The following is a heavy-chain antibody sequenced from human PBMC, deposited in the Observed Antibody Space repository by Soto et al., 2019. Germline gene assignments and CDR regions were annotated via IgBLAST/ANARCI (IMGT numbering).Heavy chain of an antibody. CDR2: ISGSGGST. J-gene: IGHJ6*02. V-gene: IGHV3-23*01. Sequence: GGSLRLSCAASGFTFSSYAMSWVRQAPGKGLEWVSAISGSGGSTYYADSVKGRFTISGDNSKNTLYLQMNSLRAEDTAVYYCAKDRRRYYYYYGMDVWGQGTTVTVSS. CDR3: AKDRRRYYYYYGMDV. CDR1: GFTFSSYA.